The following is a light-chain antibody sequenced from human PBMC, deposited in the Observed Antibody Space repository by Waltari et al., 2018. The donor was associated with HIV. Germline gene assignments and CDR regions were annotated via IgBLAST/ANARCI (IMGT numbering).Light chain of an antibody. CDR3: SSFSSGNSLEV. V-gene: IGLV2-14*01. CDR1: SSAVGGFHY. J-gene: IGLJ1*01. CDR2: EVN. Sequence: HSALTQPASVSGSPGQTVTLSCSGTSSAVGGFHYVSCYQQHPGKAPKLMIYEVNNRPSRISSRFSGSKSGNTAYLTISGLQAEDEADYYCSSFSSGNSLEVFGTGTKVTFL.